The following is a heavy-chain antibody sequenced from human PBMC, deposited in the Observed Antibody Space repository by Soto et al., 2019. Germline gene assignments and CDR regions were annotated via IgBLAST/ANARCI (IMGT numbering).Heavy chain of an antibody. D-gene: IGHD3-16*01. CDR1: GDTFLISA. CDR3: ATDLGGSAPVDH. Sequence: QVQLAQSGAAVRKPGSSMKVSCKASGDTFLISAVTWLRQVPGHGLEWVGGLVPLFGGSHYGPKFEGRVTFTADESTRTAYMDLNHLTSDDTAVYYFATDLGGSAPVDHWGQGTLVTVSS. V-gene: IGHV1-69*01. CDR2: LVPLFGGS. J-gene: IGHJ5*02.